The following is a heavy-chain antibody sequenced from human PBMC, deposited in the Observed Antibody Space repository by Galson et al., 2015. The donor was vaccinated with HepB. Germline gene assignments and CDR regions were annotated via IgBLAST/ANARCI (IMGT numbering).Heavy chain of an antibody. CDR1: GFTFSSYA. CDR3: ARRGGEWLLLMSYFDY. J-gene: IGHJ4*02. D-gene: IGHD3-3*01. Sequence: SLRLSCAASGFTFSSYAMHWVRQAPGKGLEWVAVISYDGSNKYYADSVKGRFTISRDNSKNTLYLQMNSLRAEDTAVYYCARRGGEWLLLMSYFDYWGQGTLVTVSS. CDR2: ISYDGSNK. V-gene: IGHV3-30-3*01.